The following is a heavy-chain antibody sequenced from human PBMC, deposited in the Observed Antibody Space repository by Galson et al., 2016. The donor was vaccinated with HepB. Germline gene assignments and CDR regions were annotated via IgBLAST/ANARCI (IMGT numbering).Heavy chain of an antibody. Sequence: SLRLSCAVSGFTFTTYSMSWVRQVPGKGLEWVSSISSRSSYIYYADSVKCRFTISRDNARNSLYLEINSLRAEDTALYYCARLGAGAMPTNFERDYYYGMDFWGQGTTVTVSS. CDR3: ARLGAGAMPTNFERDYYYGMDF. J-gene: IGHJ6*02. CDR2: ISSRSSYI. V-gene: IGHV3-21*06. D-gene: IGHD5-24*01. CDR1: GFTFTTYS.